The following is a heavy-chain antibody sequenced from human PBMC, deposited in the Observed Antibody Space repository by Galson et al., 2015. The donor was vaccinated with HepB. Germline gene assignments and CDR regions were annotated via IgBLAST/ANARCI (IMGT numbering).Heavy chain of an antibody. CDR3: AGVGAGPSLDI. V-gene: IGHV1-18*01. CDR1: GYTFAHYG. Sequence: SVKVSCKASGYTFAHYGIAWVRQAPGQGLEWMGWISAYNGNTNSTQELQGRLTMTTDTSTSTAFMVLRSLKYDDTAVYFCAGVGAGPSLDIWGQGTMVTVSS. D-gene: IGHD1-26*01. CDR2: ISAYNGNT. J-gene: IGHJ3*02.